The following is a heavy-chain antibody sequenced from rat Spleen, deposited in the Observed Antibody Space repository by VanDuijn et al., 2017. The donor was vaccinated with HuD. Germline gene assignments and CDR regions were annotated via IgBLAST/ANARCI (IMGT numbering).Heavy chain of an antibody. CDR3: TGIPNWFAY. V-gene: IGHV2-63*01. Sequence: QVQLKESGPGLVQPSQTLSLTCTVSGFSLTSYNVHWVRQPPGKGLEWMGRMRYNGDTDYNSAIKSRLSISRDTSKSQVFLKMNSLQTEDTAMYFCTGIPNWFAYWGQGTLVTVSS. D-gene: IGHD1-11*01. CDR1: GFSLTSYN. CDR2: MRYNGDT. J-gene: IGHJ3*01.